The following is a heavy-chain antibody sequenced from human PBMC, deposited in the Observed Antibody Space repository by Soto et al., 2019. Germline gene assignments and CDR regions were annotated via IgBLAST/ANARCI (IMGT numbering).Heavy chain of an antibody. CDR2: IIPILGIA. CDR3: ARAKRDNNFDY. Sequence: QVQLVQSGAEVKKPGSSVKVSCKASGGTFSSYTISWVRQAPGQGREWMGRIIPILGIANYAQKFQGRVTMTADKSPRTAYMELSSLRSEDTAVYYCARAKRDNNFDYGGQGPLVTVSS. V-gene: IGHV1-69*02. D-gene: IGHD1-1*01. CDR1: GGTFSSYT. J-gene: IGHJ4*02.